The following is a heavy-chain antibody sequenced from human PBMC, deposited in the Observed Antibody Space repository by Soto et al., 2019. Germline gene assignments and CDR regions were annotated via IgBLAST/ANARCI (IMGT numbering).Heavy chain of an antibody. V-gene: IGHV4-31*03. D-gene: IGHD5-12*01. CDR2: IYYSGGT. J-gene: IGHJ6*03. CDR3: ARKDSGYADYMDV. Sequence: QVQLQESGPGLVKPSQTLSLTCTVSGGSISRGGYYWSWICQHPGKGLEWIGYIYYSGGTYYNPSLKSRVTISVDTSENQFSLRLSSVTAADTAVYYCARKDSGYADYMDVWGKGTTVTVSS. CDR1: GGSISRGGYY.